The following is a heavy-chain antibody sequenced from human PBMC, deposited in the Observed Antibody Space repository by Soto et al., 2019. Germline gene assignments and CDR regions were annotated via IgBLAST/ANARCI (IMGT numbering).Heavy chain of an antibody. V-gene: IGHV3-66*04. CDR2: IYSGGRT. D-gene: IGHD5-12*01. CDR1: GFTVSGNY. Sequence: EVQLVESGGGLVQPGGSLRLSCAASGFTVSGNYMTWVRQAPGKGLEWVSVIYSGGRTYYADSVKGRFTISRDNSKNTLYLQMNSRRAGDTAVYFCARQRLEGNYVDFWGQGTLVTVSS. J-gene: IGHJ4*02. CDR3: ARQRLEGNYVDF.